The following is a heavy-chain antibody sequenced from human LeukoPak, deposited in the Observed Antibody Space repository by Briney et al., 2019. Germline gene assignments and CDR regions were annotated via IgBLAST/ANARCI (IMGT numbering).Heavy chain of an antibody. CDR1: GGSFSGYY. Sequence: SETLSLTCAVYGGSFSGYYWSWIRQPPGKGLEWIGEINHSGSTNYNPSLKSRVTISVDTSKNQFSLKLSSVTAAGTAVYYCARGDYYGSGGFGYWGQGTLVTVSS. D-gene: IGHD3-10*01. CDR3: ARGDYYGSGGFGY. J-gene: IGHJ4*02. V-gene: IGHV4-34*01. CDR2: INHSGST.